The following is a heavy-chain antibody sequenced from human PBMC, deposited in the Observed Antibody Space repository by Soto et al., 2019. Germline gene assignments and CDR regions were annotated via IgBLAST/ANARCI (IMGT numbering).Heavy chain of an antibody. CDR2: ISYDGSNK. J-gene: IGHJ6*02. D-gene: IGHD5-18*01. V-gene: IGHV3-30-3*01. Sequence: LRLSCAASGFTFSSYAMHWVRQAPGKGLEWVAVISYDGSNKYYADSVKGRFTISRDNSKNTLYLQMNSLRAEDTAVYYCARGRGYTYGDYGMDVWGQGTTVTVSS. CDR3: ARGRGYTYGDYGMDV. CDR1: GFTFSSYA.